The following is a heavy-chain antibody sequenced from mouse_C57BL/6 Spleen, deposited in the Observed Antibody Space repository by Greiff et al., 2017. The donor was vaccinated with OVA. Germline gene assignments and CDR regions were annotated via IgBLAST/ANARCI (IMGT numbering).Heavy chain of an antibody. CDR2: IDPSDSYT. CDR3: ARGVYYGNYDAMDY. Sequence: QVHVKQSGAELVKPGASVKLSCKASGYTFTSYWMQWVKQRPGQGLEWIGEIDPSDSYTNYNQKFKGKATLTVDTSSSTAYMQLSSLTSEDSAVYYCARGVYYGNYDAMDYWGQGTSVTVSS. J-gene: IGHJ4*01. D-gene: IGHD2-1*01. CDR1: GYTFTSYW. V-gene: IGHV1-50*01.